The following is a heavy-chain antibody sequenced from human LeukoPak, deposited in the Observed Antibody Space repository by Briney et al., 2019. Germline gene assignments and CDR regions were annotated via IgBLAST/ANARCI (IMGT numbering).Heavy chain of an antibody. CDR1: GGSISSYY. D-gene: IGHD1-26*01. J-gene: IGHJ3*02. CDR2: IYYSGST. CDR3: AREVVGATHVADAFDI. Sequence: SETLSLTCTVSGGSISSYYWSWIRQPPGKGLEWIGYIYYSGSTNYNPSLKSRVTISVDTSKNQFSLKLSSVTAADTAVYYCAREVVGATHVADAFDIWGQGTMVTVSS. V-gene: IGHV4-59*01.